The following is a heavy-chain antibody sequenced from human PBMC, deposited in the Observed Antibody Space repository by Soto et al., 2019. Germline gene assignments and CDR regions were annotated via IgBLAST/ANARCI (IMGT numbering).Heavy chain of an antibody. V-gene: IGHV2-70*01. D-gene: IGHD1-20*01. CDR1: GFSLTSPGMC. Sequence: SGPTLVNPTDTLTLTCTFSGFSLTSPGMCVSWIRQSPGKALEWLALIERDDDDKYYSTSLKTRLTISKDTRKNQVVLTMANMDPADTDTYYCARSIRGPRRFNGMDVWGKGTTVTVSS. CDR3: ARSIRGPRRFNGMDV. J-gene: IGHJ6*04. CDR2: IERDDDDK.